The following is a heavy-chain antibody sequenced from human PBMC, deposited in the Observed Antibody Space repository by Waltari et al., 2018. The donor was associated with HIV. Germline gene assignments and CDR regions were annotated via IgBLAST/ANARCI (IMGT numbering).Heavy chain of an antibody. CDR3: AKDPTLPDY. J-gene: IGHJ4*02. CDR1: GFTFSSYA. CDR2: ISGSGVST. V-gene: IGHV3-23*01. Sequence: EVQLLESGGGLVQHGGSLRLSCAASGFTFSSYAMSWVRQAPGKGLELVSVISGSGVSTYYADSVKGRFTISRDNSKNTLYLQMNSLRAEDTAVYYCAKDPTLPDYWGQGTLVTVSS.